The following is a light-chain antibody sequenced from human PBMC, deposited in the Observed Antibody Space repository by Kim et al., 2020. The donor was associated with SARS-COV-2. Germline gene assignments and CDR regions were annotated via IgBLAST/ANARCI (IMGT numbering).Light chain of an antibody. CDR1: KLGDKY. V-gene: IGLV3-1*01. CDR2: QDN. J-gene: IGLJ3*02. CDR3: QAWDSSTAWV. Sequence: VSPGQTASLTCSGDKLGDKYACWYQQKPGQSPVLVIYQDNKRPSGIPERFSGSNSGNTATLTISGTQAMDEADYYCQAWDSSTAWVFGGGTKLTVL.